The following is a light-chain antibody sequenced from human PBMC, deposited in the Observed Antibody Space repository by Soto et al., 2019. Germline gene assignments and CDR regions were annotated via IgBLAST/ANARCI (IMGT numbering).Light chain of an antibody. V-gene: IGKV3-15*01. CDR3: QQYNNWPKT. J-gene: IGKJ1*01. Sequence: EIVMTQSPATLSVSPGERATLSCRASQSVTSNLAWYQQKPGHAPRLLIYAASTSATGIPARFSGGGSGTEFTLTISSLQSEDFAVYYCQQYNNWPKTFGQGTKV. CDR2: AAS. CDR1: QSVTSN.